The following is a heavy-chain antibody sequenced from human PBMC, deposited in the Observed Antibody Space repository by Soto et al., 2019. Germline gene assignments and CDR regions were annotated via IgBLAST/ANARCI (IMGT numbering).Heavy chain of an antibody. J-gene: IGHJ6*02. CDR3: ARLGGVIAAAGTNYYYGMDV. V-gene: IGHV1-2*04. CDR2: INPNSGGT. D-gene: IGHD6-13*01. CDR1: GYTFTGYY. Sequence: ASVKVSCKASGYTFTGYYMHWVRQAPGQGLEWMGWINPNSGGTNYAQKFQGWVTMTRDTSISTAYMELSRLRSDDTAVYYCARLGGVIAAAGTNYYYGMDVRGQGTSVTSP.